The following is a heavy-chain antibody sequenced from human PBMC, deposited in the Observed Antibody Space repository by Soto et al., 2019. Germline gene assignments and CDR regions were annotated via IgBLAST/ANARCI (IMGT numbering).Heavy chain of an antibody. D-gene: IGHD3-3*01. CDR1: GFTFSSYG. J-gene: IGHJ4*02. V-gene: IGHV3-30*18. CDR3: AKDDSFGVVIIGYFDY. Sequence: GGSLRLSCAASGFTFSSYGMHWVRQAPGKGLEWVAVISYDGSNKYYADSVKGRFTISRDNSKNTLYLQMNSLRAEDTAVYYCAKDDSFGVVIIGYFDYWGQGTLVTVSS. CDR2: ISYDGSNK.